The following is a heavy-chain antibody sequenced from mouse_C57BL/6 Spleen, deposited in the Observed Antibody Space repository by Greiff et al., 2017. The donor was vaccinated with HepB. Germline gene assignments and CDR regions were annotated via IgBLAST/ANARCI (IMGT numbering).Heavy chain of an antibody. J-gene: IGHJ3*01. CDR2: ISDGGSYT. CDR1: GFTFSSYA. CDR3: ARDVTTVEAY. D-gene: IGHD1-1*01. V-gene: IGHV5-4*01. Sequence: EVMLVESGGGLVKPGGSLKLSCAASGFTFSSYAMSWVRQTPEKRLEWVATISDGGSYTYYPDNVKGRFTISRDNAKNNLYLQMSHLKSEDTALYYCARDVTTVEAYWGQGTLVTVSA.